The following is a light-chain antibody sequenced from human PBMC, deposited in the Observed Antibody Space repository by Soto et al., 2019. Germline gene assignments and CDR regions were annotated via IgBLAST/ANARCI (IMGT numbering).Light chain of an antibody. J-gene: IGLJ2*01. Sequence: QSVLTQPASVSGSPGQSITISCTGTSSDVGGHNHVSWYQQHPGTAPKLMIYEVSNRPSGVSNRFSGSKSGNTASLTISGLQAEDEADYYCSSYTSSSTPVFGGGTKLTVL. CDR2: EVS. V-gene: IGLV2-14*01. CDR3: SSYTSSSTPV. CDR1: SSDVGGHNH.